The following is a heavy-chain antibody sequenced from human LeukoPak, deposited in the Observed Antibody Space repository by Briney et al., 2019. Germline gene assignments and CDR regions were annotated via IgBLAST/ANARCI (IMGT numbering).Heavy chain of an antibody. D-gene: IGHD6-19*01. CDR3: ARGAQGEYSSGWYQNDAFDI. V-gene: IGHV1-2*02. J-gene: IGHJ3*02. CDR1: GYTFTGYY. Sequence: ASVKVSCKASGYTFTGYYMHWVRQAPGQGLEWVGWINPNSDGTNYAQKFQDRVTMTRDTSISTAYMELSRLRSDDTAVYYCARGAQGEYSSGWYQNDAFDIWGQGTMVTVSS. CDR2: INPNSDGT.